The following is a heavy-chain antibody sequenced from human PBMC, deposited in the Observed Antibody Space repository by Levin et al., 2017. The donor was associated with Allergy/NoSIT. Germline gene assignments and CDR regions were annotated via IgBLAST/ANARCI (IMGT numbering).Heavy chain of an antibody. D-gene: IGHD3-16*02. CDR3: ARVSRGDYVDY. CDR1: GFTFSSYS. Sequence: GESLKISCAASGFTFSSYSMNWVRQAPGKGLEWVSSISSSSSYIYYADSVKGRFTISRDNAKNSLYLQMNSLRAEDTAVYYCARVSRGDYVDYWGQGTLVTVSS. J-gene: IGHJ4*02. CDR2: ISSSSSYI. V-gene: IGHV3-21*01.